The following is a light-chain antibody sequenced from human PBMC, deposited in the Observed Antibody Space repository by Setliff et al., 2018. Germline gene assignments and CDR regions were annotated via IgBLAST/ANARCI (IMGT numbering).Light chain of an antibody. CDR3: SAYTSSSTYV. CDR1: IGDVGAYDF. J-gene: IGLJ1*01. CDR2: EVT. V-gene: IGLV2-14*01. Sequence: QSALAQPASVSGSPGQSITISCSGTIGDVGAYDFVSWYQRHPGKAPKLVIYEVTNRPSGISNRFSGSKSGNSASLIISGLQAEDEADYYCSAYTSSSTYVFGTGTKVTVL.